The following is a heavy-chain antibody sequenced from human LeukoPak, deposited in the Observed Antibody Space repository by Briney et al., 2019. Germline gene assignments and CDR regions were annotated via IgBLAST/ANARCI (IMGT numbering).Heavy chain of an antibody. V-gene: IGHV3-7*01. Sequence: QPGGSLRLSCAASGFTTFTFSNYWMTWVRQAQEKGLEWVATIKQDGTDKYYVDSVKGRFTISRDNAKDLVYLEMNSLRAEDTAIYYCARDRRPLAYSGMVVWGQGTTVTVSS. CDR2: IKQDGTDK. CDR3: ARDRRPLAYSGMVV. D-gene: IGHD5-12*01. J-gene: IGHJ6*02. CDR1: GFTTFTFSNYW.